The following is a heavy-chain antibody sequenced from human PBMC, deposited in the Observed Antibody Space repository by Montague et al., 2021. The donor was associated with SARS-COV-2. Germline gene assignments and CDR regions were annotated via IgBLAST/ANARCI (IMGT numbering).Heavy chain of an antibody. CDR1: GGSISSYY. Sequence: SETLSLTCTVSGGSISSYYWSWIRQPPGKGLEWIGYIYYSGSTNYNPSLKSRVTISVDTSKNQFPLKLSSVTAADTAVYYCAREGSGFDYYYGMDVWGQGTTVTVSS. V-gene: IGHV4-59*01. CDR2: IYYSGST. J-gene: IGHJ6*02. D-gene: IGHD3-10*01. CDR3: AREGSGFDYYYGMDV.